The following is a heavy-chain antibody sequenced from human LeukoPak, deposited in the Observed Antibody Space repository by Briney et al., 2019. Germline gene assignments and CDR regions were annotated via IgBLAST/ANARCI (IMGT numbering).Heavy chain of an antibody. CDR2: INSDGSRT. V-gene: IGHV3-74*01. J-gene: IGHJ4*02. D-gene: IGHD2-21*02. CDR1: GFTFSSYW. CDR3: ARVAYCAGDCHHMDS. Sequence: GGSLRLSCAASGFTFSSYWMHWVRQAPGKGLVWVSRINSDGSRTTYADSVKGRFTISRDNAKNSLYLQMNSLRAEDTAVYYCARVAYCAGDCHHMDSWGQGTLVTVSS.